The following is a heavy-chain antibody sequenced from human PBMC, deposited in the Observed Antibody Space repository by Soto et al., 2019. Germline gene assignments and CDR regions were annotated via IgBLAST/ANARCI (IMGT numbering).Heavy chain of an antibody. V-gene: IGHV5-10-1*01. CDR2: IDPSDSQT. D-gene: IGHD3-10*01. CDR3: ARNPRLLGFGELPYYYYYGMDV. J-gene: IGHJ6*02. Sequence: PGESLKISCKGSGYSFAGYWITWVRQMPGKGLEWMGRIDPSDSQTYYSPSFRGHVTISAAKSITTVFLQWSSLRASDTAMYYCARNPRLLGFGELPYYYYYGMDVWGQGTTVTVSS. CDR1: GYSFAGYW.